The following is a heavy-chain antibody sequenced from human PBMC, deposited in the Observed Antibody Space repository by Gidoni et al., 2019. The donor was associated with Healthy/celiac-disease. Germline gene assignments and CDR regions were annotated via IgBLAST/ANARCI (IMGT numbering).Heavy chain of an antibody. CDR3: AKGDGLLTLAFDI. CDR1: GFTFSSYA. Sequence: EVQLLESGGGLVQPGGSLRLSCAASGFTFSSYAMSWVRQAPGKGLEWVSAISGSGGSTYYADSVKCRFTISRDNSKNTLYLQMNSLRAEDTAVYYCAKGDGLLTLAFDIWGQGTMVTVSS. J-gene: IGHJ3*02. D-gene: IGHD2-15*01. V-gene: IGHV3-23*01. CDR2: ISGSGGST.